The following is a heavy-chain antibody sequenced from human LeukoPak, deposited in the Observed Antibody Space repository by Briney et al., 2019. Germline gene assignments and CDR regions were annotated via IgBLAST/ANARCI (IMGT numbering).Heavy chain of an antibody. CDR1: GYSINSGYY. V-gene: IGHV4-59*12. D-gene: IGHD6-6*01. CDR3: ARKGGGQLVNTRRWFDP. Sequence: SETLSLTCTVSGYSINSGYYWSWIRQPPGKGLEWIGYIYYSGSTNYNPSLKSRVTISVDTSKNQFSLKLSSVTAADTAVYYCARKGGGQLVNTRRWFDPWGQGTLDTVSS. CDR2: IYYSGST. J-gene: IGHJ5*02.